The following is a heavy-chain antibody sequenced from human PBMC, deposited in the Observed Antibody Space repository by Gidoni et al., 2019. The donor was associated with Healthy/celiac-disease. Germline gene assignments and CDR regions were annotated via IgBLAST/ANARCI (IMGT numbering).Heavy chain of an antibody. Sequence: EVQLLEAGGGLVQPGGSLRLACAASGCAFSSYAMSWVRQAPGKGLGWVSAISCSGGSTYYADSVKGRFTISRDNSKNTLYLQMNSLRAEDTAVYYCAKGRWLQLPGDYWGQGTLVTVSS. V-gene: IGHV3-23*01. J-gene: IGHJ4*02. D-gene: IGHD5-12*01. CDR3: AKGRWLQLPGDY. CDR2: ISCSGGST. CDR1: GCAFSSYA.